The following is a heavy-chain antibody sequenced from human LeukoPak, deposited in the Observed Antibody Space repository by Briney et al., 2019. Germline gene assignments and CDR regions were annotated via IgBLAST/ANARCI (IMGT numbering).Heavy chain of an antibody. CDR1: GGSFGDYH. J-gene: IGHJ4*02. CDR3: ARLRDDTVAYFDY. CDR2: IYHSGST. D-gene: IGHD5-12*01. V-gene: IGHV4-34*01. Sequence: PSETLSLTCAVYGGSFGDYHWSWIRQPPGKGLEWIGSIYHSGSTYYNPSLRSRVTISVDTSKSQFSLKLSSVTAADTAVYYCARLRDDTVAYFDYWGQGTLVTVSS.